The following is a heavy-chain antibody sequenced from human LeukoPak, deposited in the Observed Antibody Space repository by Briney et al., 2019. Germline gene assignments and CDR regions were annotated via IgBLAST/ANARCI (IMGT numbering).Heavy chain of an antibody. CDR2: IYYSGST. J-gene: IGHJ4*02. D-gene: IGHD2-15*01. Sequence: SETLSLTCTVSGGSISSSSYYWGWIRQPPGKGLEWIGSIYYSGSTYYNPSLKSRVAISVETSKNQFSLKLSSVTAADTAVYYCARLYCSATCYLWRYYFDFWGQGTLVTVSS. CDR1: GGSISSSSYY. CDR3: ARLYCSATCYLWRYYFDF. V-gene: IGHV4-39*01.